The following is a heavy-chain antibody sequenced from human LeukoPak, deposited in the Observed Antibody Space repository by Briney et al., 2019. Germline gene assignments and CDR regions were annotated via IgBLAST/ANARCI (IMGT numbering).Heavy chain of an antibody. Sequence: PGGSLRLSCVASGFSFNNFGMTWVRQAPGKGLEWVSSISSSSSYIYYADSVKGRFTISRDNAKNSLYLQMNSLRAGDTAVYYCARVGLVDIVATITRGYYFDYWGQGTLVTVSS. V-gene: IGHV3-21*01. CDR3: ARVGLVDIVATITRGYYFDY. D-gene: IGHD5-12*01. CDR1: GFSFNNFG. CDR2: ISSSSSYI. J-gene: IGHJ4*02.